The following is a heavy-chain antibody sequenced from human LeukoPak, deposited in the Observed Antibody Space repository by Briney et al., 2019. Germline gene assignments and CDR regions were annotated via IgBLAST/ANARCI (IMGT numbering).Heavy chain of an antibody. CDR2: MNPNTGRT. CDR1: RYTFTSYD. V-gene: IGHV1-8*01. J-gene: IGHJ4*02. D-gene: IGHD3-22*01. CDR3: ARLSQTPDYYSNGGYFYLGY. Sequence: GASVKVSCKASRYTFTSYDINWVREAAGQGLEWVGWMNPNTGRTGFAQKFQGGLTMTRDTSISTAYMELSSLRSEDTAVYYCARLSQTPDYYSNGGYFYLGYWGQGTPVTVSS.